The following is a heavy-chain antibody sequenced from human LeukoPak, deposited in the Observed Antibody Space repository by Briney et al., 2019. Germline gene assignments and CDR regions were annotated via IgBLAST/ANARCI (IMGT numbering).Heavy chain of an antibody. V-gene: IGHV4-39*07. CDR2: IYYSGST. D-gene: IGHD3-22*01. Sequence: ASETLSLTCTVSGGSISSSSYYWGWIRQPPGKGLEWIGSIYYSGSTYYNPSLKSRVTISVDTSKNQFSLKLSSVTAADTAVYYCAGDKSDSSPFDIWGQGTMVTVSS. J-gene: IGHJ3*02. CDR1: GGSISSSSYY. CDR3: AGDKSDSSPFDI.